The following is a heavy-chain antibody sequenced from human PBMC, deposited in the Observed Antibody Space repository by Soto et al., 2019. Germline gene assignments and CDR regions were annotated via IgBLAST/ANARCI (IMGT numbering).Heavy chain of an antibody. CDR1: GDSISDTRYY. D-gene: IGHD3-22*01. Sequence: SETLSLTCSVLGDSISDTRYYWGWIRQSPEKGLEWIGSISHDGHAYYNPSLKSRVTLFADTSRNQFSLKMKSVTVADTAVYYCARATFIRKGYYDATDYYYFDYWGQGTLVTVSS. CDR2: ISHDGHA. J-gene: IGHJ4*02. V-gene: IGHV4-39*02. CDR3: ARATFIRKGYYDATDYYYFDY.